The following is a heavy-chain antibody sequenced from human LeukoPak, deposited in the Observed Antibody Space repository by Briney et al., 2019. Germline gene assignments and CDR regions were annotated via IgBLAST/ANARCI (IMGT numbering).Heavy chain of an antibody. CDR3: NIGNYYDSSGNTLNYFDY. D-gene: IGHD3-22*01. Sequence: PGGSLRLSCAASGFTFSTYAMSWVRQAPGKGLEWVSAVSAGGFGTYYADSVKGRFTMSRDNSKNTLYLQMNSLRAEDTAVYYCNIGNYYDSSGNTLNYFDYWGQGTLVTVSS. V-gene: IGHV3-23*01. J-gene: IGHJ4*02. CDR2: VSAGGFGT. CDR1: GFTFSTYA.